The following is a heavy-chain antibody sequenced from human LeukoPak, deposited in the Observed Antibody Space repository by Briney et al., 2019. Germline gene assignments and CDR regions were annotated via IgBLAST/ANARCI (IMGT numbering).Heavy chain of an antibody. CDR1: GFTFSSYW. Sequence: GGSPRLSCAASGFTFSSYWMHWVRQGPGKGLVWVSRFLSDGSRTTYADSVKGRFTISGDNAKNTLYLQMNSLRAEDTAVYYCARVGDYGSGFDFWGQGTLVTVSS. J-gene: IGHJ4*02. CDR2: FLSDGSRT. CDR3: ARVGDYGSGFDF. V-gene: IGHV3-74*01. D-gene: IGHD3-10*01.